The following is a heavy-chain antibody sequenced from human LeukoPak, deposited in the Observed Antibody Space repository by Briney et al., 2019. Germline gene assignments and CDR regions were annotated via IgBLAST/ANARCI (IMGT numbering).Heavy chain of an antibody. CDR2: IWSDGINK. CDR3: AKERKPFDAFDI. Sequence: PGGSLRLSCAASGFTLSSTGMHWARQAPGKGLEWVAVIWSDGINKFYADSVRGRFTFSRDNSKNTLSLQMNSLRAEDTAVYYCAKERKPFDAFDIWGQGTMVTVSS. J-gene: IGHJ3*02. V-gene: IGHV3-33*06. CDR1: GFTLSSTG.